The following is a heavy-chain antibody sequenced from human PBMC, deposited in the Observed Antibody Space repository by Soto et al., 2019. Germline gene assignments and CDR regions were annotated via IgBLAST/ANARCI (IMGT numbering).Heavy chain of an antibody. J-gene: IGHJ5*02. CDR1: GFTFSKFW. D-gene: IGHD2-2*02. Sequence: PGGSLRLSCTASGFTFSKFWMSWVRQAPGKGLEWVANIKGDGSQSYYEDSVKGRFTISRDNAKNSLYLQVNSLRVVDTAVYFCARLLLYSTSGRGWFDPRGQGTLVTVSS. V-gene: IGHV3-7*03. CDR2: IKGDGSQS. CDR3: ARLLLYSTSGRGWFDP.